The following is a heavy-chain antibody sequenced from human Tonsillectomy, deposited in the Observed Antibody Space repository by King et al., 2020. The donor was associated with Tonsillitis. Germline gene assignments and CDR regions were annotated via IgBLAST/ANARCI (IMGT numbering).Heavy chain of an antibody. D-gene: IGHD3-10*01. J-gene: IGHJ4*02. Sequence: QVQLQESGPGLVKPSETLSLTCTVSGGSISSYYWTWIRQPPGKGLEWIGYIYYSGSTNYNPSLKSRVTISVDTSKNQFSLKLSSVTAADTAVYYCARDRGYGSGYFDYWGQGTLVTVSS. CDR1: GGSISSYY. V-gene: IGHV4-59*01. CDR3: ARDRGYGSGYFDY. CDR2: IYYSGST.